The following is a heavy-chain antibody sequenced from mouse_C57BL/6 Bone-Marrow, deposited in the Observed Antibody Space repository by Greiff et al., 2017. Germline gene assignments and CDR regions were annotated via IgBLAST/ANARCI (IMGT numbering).Heavy chain of an antibody. CDR1: GYTFTSYW. CDR3: TRYSYYFDY. J-gene: IGHJ2*01. Sequence: VQLQQPGAELVMPGASVKLSCKASGYTFTSYWMHWVKQRPGQGLEWIGEIDPETGGTAYNQKFKGKAILTADKSSSTAYMELRSLTSEDSAVYYCTRYSYYFDYWGQGTTLTVSS. CDR2: IDPETGGT. V-gene: IGHV1-69*01.